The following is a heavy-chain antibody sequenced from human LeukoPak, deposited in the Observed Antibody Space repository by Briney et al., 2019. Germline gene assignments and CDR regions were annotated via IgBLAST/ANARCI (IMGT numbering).Heavy chain of an antibody. J-gene: IGHJ4*02. Sequence: ASVKVSCKASGGTFSSYAISWVRQAPGQGLEWMGGITPIFGTANYAQKFQGRVTITADESTSTVYMDLSSLRSEDTAVYFCARGRASSSSTLYDYWGQGTLVTVSS. D-gene: IGHD2-2*01. CDR3: ARGRASSSSTLYDY. V-gene: IGHV1-69*13. CDR2: ITPIFGTA. CDR1: GGTFSSYA.